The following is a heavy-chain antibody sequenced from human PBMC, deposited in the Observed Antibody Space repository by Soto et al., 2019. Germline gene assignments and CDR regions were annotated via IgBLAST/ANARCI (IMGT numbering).Heavy chain of an antibody. D-gene: IGHD3-3*01. V-gene: IGHV3-30*18. CDR1: GFTFSSYG. CDR2: ISYDGSNK. CDR3: AKDQSFVLGTIFGVVITSPDFYYGMDV. J-gene: IGHJ6*02. Sequence: GGSLRLSCAASGFTFSSYGMHWVRQAPGKGLEWVAVISYDGSNKYYADSVKGRFTISRDNSKNTLYLQMNSPRAEDTAVYYCAKDQSFVLGTIFGVVITSPDFYYGMDVWGQGTTVTVSS.